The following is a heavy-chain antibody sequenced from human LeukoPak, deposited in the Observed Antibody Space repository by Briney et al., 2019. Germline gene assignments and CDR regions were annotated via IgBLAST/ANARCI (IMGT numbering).Heavy chain of an antibody. Sequence: GGSLRLSCAASGFTFTSYTMNWVRQAPGMGLEWVSYISSSNTIYYADSVKGRFTISRDNAKNSLYLQMNSLRDEDTAVYYCARDIGVTVINRVGYFDLWGRGTLVTVSS. V-gene: IGHV3-48*02. CDR2: ISSSNTI. J-gene: IGHJ2*01. CDR1: GFTFTSYT. D-gene: IGHD4-23*01. CDR3: ARDIGVTVINRVGYFDL.